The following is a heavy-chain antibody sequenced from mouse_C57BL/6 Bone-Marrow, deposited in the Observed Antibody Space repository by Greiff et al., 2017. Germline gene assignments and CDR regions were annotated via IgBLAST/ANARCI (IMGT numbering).Heavy chain of an antibody. Sequence: DVKLVESGGDLVKPGGSLKLSCAASGFTFSSYGMSWVRQTPDKRLEWVATISSGGSYTYYPDSVKGRFTISRDNAKNTLYLQMSSLKSEDTAMYYCARWRCFYAMDYWGQGTSVTVSS. CDR3: ARWRCFYAMDY. J-gene: IGHJ4*01. V-gene: IGHV5-6*02. CDR2: ISSGGSYT. CDR1: GFTFSSYG.